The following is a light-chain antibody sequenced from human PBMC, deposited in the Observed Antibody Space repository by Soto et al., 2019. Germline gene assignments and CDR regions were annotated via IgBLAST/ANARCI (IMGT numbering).Light chain of an antibody. CDR3: QQYDTSPT. V-gene: IGKV3-20*01. Sequence: DIVLTQSPGTLSLSPGERATLSCTGSHSLSSKSLVWYQQKSGQTPRVLIYDASSRATGIPDRFSGSGSGTDFTLTISRLEPEDSAVYFCQQYDTSPTFGQGTKVEIK. J-gene: IGKJ1*01. CDR2: DAS. CDR1: HSLSSKS.